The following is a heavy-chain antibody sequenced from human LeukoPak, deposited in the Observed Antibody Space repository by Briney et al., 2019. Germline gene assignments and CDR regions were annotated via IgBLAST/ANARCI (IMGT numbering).Heavy chain of an antibody. Sequence: ASVKVSCKASGYSFTSYAMNWVRQAPGQGLEWMGWINTNTGNPTYAQGFTGRFVFSLDTSVSTAYLQISSLKAEDTAVYYCARRSVPEKTSPSTFDIWGQGTMVTVSS. CDR1: GYSFTSYA. CDR2: INTNTGNP. V-gene: IGHV7-4-1*02. CDR3: ARRSVPEKTSPSTFDI. J-gene: IGHJ3*02. D-gene: IGHD4-11*01.